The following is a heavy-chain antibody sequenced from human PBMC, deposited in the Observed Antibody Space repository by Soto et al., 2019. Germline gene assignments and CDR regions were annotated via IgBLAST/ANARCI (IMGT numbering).Heavy chain of an antibody. CDR2: ISSSSYI. V-gene: IGHV3-21*01. D-gene: IGHD3-22*01. CDR1: GFTFSSYS. J-gene: IGHJ3*02. CDR3: ARAWLSDAFDI. Sequence: PGGSLRLSCAASGFTFSSYSMNWVRQAPGKGLEWVSSISSSSYIYYADSVKGRFTISRDNAKNSLYLQMNSLRAEDTAVYYCARAWLSDAFDIWGQGTLVTVSS.